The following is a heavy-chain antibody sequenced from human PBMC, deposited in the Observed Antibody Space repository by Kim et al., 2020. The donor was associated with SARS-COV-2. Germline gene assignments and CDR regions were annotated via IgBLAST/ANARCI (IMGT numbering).Heavy chain of an antibody. CDR3: ARERRRVIAAPTPWAASGLDA. J-gene: IGHJ6*02. D-gene: IGHD2-15*01. V-gene: IGHV1-3*01. CDR2: INAVTGHT. Sequence: ASVKVSCKTSGYTFTKYSIQWVRQAPGQRPEWLGWINAVTGHTKFSQKFQGRITITMDTSASTAYMELSSLRSEDTAVYHCARERRRVIAAPTPWAASGLDAWRQGTTVTVSS. CDR1: GYTFTKYS.